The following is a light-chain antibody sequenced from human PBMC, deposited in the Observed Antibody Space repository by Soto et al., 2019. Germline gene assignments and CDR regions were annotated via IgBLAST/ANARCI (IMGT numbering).Light chain of an antibody. Sequence: QSALTQPASVSGSPGQSITISCTGTSSDVGGYNFVSWYQQHPGIAPKLMIYDVSNRPSGVSNRFSGSKSGNTASLTISGLQAEDEAHYYCSSYTSTNTQLFGGGTKVTVL. CDR3: SSYTSTNTQL. V-gene: IGLV2-14*03. CDR2: DVS. J-gene: IGLJ2*01. CDR1: SSDVGGYNF.